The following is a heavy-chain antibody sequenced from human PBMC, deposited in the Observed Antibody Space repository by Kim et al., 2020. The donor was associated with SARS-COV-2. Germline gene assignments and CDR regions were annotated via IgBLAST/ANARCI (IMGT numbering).Heavy chain of an antibody. V-gene: IGHV3-23*01. Sequence: ISDSGLRTHYADSVKGRFTISRDNSRSTLFLQMNYLRSEDTAIYYCEASDYWGQGSLVTVSS. CDR3: EASDY. J-gene: IGHJ4*02. CDR2: ISDSGLRT.